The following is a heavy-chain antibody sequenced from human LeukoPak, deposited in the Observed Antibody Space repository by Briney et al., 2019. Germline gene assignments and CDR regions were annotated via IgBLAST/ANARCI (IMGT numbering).Heavy chain of an antibody. CDR3: ARVRYSGSFRAFDI. J-gene: IGHJ3*02. V-gene: IGHV4-4*07. CDR1: GGSISSYY. D-gene: IGHD1-26*01. CDR2: IYTSGST. Sequence: SETLSLTCTVSGGSISSYYWSWIQQPAGKGLEWIGRIYTSGSTNYNPPLKSRVTMSVDTSKNQFSLKLSSVTAADTAVYYCARVRYSGSFRAFDIWGQGTMVTVSS.